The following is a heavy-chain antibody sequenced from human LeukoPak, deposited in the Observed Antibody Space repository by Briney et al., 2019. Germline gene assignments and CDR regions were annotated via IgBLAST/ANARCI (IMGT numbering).Heavy chain of an antibody. J-gene: IGHJ6*03. V-gene: IGHV3-30-3*01. D-gene: IGHD6-13*01. CDR1: GFTFSSYA. CDR3: ARDLRIAAAGRDLYYYYYYMDV. CDR2: ISYDGSNK. Sequence: PGGSLRLSCAASGFTFSSYAMHWVRQAPGKGLEWVAVISYDGSNKYYADSVKGRFTISRDNSKNTLYLQMNSLRAEDTAVYYCARDLRIAAAGRDLYYYYYYMDVWGKGTTVTVSS.